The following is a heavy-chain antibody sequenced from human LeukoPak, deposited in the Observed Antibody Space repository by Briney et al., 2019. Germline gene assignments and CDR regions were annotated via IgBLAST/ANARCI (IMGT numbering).Heavy chain of an antibody. Sequence: PGGSLRLSCAASGFTFSDYYMSWIRQAPGKGLEWLSYISSSSSYTNYADSVKGRFTISRDNVKKSVYLQMNSLRAEDTAVYYCARDIGGYDSKKFDYWGQGALVTVSS. CDR1: GFTFSDYY. CDR3: ARDIGGYDSKKFDY. J-gene: IGHJ4*02. CDR2: ISSSSSYT. V-gene: IGHV3-11*05. D-gene: IGHD5-12*01.